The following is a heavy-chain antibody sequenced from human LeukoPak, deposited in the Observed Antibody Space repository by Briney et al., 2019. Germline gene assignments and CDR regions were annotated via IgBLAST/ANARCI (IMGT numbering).Heavy chain of an antibody. J-gene: IGHJ4*02. CDR1: GFTFSSYG. V-gene: IGHV3-23*01. CDR2: IRASVSST. Sequence: PGESLRLSCTASGFTFSSYGLSWVRQAPGKGLEWVAAIRASVSSTYYADSVQGRFIISRDNSKNTLYLQMDRLRVDDTALYYCAKDLNNNGRGFDYWGQGTLVTVSS. D-gene: IGHD1-14*01. CDR3: AKDLNNNGRGFDY.